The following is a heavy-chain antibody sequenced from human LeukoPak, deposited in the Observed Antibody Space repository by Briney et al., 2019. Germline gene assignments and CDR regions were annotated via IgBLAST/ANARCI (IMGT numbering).Heavy chain of an antibody. CDR2: ISSSSSTI. J-gene: IGHJ6*03. V-gene: IGHV3-48*01. CDR1: GFTFSSYS. CDR3: AKSGEVKYSSDKGSGGYYYMDV. Sequence: RGGSLRLSCAASGFTFSSYSMNWVRQAPGKGRGWVSYISSSSSTIYYADSVKGRVTISRDNAKNTLYMQMNRQRAEDTAVYDCAKSGEVKYSSDKGSGGYYYMDVWGKGTTVTISS. D-gene: IGHD6-19*01.